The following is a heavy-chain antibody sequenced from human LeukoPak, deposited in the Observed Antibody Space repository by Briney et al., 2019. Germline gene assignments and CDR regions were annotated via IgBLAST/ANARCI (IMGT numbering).Heavy chain of an antibody. D-gene: IGHD6-6*01. J-gene: IGHJ4*02. Sequence: AVSVKVSCKASGYTFTDYYIHWVRQAPGQGLEWVGRINPDSGGTNSAQKFQGRVTMTRDTSISTAYIELSSLRSDDTAVYYCARAKEQTIAARYFDYWGQGTLVTVSS. CDR1: GYTFTDYY. V-gene: IGHV1-2*06. CDR2: INPDSGGT. CDR3: ARAKEQTIAARYFDY.